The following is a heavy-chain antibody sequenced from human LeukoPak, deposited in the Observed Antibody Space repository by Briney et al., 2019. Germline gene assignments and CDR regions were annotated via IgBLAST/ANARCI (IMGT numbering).Heavy chain of an antibody. CDR1: GYTFTSYG. J-gene: IGHJ5*02. V-gene: IGHV1-18*01. CDR2: ISAYNGNA. Sequence: ASVKVSCKASGYTFTSYGISWVRQAPGQGLEWMGWISAYNGNANYAQKLQGRVTMTTDTSTSTAYMELRSLRSDDTAVYYCARVAIIMVREVIRINWFDPWGQGTLVTVSS. D-gene: IGHD3-10*01. CDR3: ARVAIIMVREVIRINWFDP.